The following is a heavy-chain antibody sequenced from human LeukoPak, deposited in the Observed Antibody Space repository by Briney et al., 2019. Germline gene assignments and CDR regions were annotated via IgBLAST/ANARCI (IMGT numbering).Heavy chain of an antibody. CDR1: GGSISSSNW. J-gene: IGHJ6*03. CDR2: IYHSGST. Sequence: SETLSLTCAVSGGSISSSNWWSWVRQPPGKGLEWIGEIYHSGSTNYNPSLKSRVTISVDKSKNQFSLKLSSVTAADTAVYYCARSMVRGVPSYMDVWGKGTTVTVSS. V-gene: IGHV4-4*02. D-gene: IGHD3-10*01. CDR3: ARSMVRGVPSYMDV.